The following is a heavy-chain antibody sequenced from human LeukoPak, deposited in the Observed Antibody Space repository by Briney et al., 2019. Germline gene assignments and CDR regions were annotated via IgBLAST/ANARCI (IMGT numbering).Heavy chain of an antibody. V-gene: IGHV3-74*01. J-gene: IGHJ4*02. CDR3: ARSDHYHDNSGYDV. CDR1: GFTFSSYW. D-gene: IGHD3-22*01. CDR2: IDSFGSSN. Sequence: PGGSLRLSCAASGFTFSSYWMHWVRQAPGKGLVWVSRIDSFGSSNNYADSVRGRFTISRDNAKNTLYLRMSSLRADDTAVYYCARSDHYHDNSGYDVWGQGTLVTVSS.